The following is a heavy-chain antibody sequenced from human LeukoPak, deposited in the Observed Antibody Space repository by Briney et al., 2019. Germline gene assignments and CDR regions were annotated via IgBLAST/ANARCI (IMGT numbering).Heavy chain of an antibody. D-gene: IGHD1-26*01. V-gene: IGHV1-2*02. CDR3: AREVINTESYFLFCDY. CDR2: INPNSGGT. Sequence: ASVKVSCKASGYTFLGYYIHWVRQAPGQGLEWMGWINPNSGGTNYAQRFQGRVTMTRDTSINTAYMELSSLTSDDAAVYYCAREVINTESYFLFCDYWGQGTLVTVSS. CDR1: GYTFLGYY. J-gene: IGHJ4*02.